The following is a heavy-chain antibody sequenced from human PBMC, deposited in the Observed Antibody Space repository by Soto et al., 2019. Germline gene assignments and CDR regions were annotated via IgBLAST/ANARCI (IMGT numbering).Heavy chain of an antibody. Sequence: QVQLQESGPGLVKPSQTLSLTCSISGASISSDDYYWSWFRQLPGKGLEWIGYISYSGSTYYNPSLKSRITISVDKSKTQFSLILSSVTAADTAVFYCAREVNNYYGLDVWGQGTTVTVSS. CDR2: ISYSGST. CDR1: GASISSDDYY. CDR3: AREVNNYYGLDV. V-gene: IGHV4-30-4*01. J-gene: IGHJ6*02.